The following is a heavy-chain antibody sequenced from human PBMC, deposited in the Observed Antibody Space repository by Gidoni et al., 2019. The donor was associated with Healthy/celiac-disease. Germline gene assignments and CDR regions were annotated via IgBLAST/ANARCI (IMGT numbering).Heavy chain of an antibody. CDR2: IYYSGST. Sequence: QVQLQESGTGLVQTSETLSLTCTVSVSSISSYYWSWIRQPPGKGLEWIGYIYYSGSTNFNPSLKSRVTLSVDTSKNQFSLKLSSVTAADTAVYYCASGYTSDWYYFDYWGQGTLVTVSS. J-gene: IGHJ4*02. D-gene: IGHD6-19*01. CDR1: VSSISSYY. V-gene: IGHV4-59*01. CDR3: ASGYTSDWYYFDY.